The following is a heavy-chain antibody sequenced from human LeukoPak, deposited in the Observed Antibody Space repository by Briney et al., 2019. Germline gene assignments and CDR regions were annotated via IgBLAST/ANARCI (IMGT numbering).Heavy chain of an antibody. Sequence: PGGSLRLSCAASGFIFSDYSMNWVRRAPGKGLEWISNIRGSRSGLGSGMYYADSVRGRFTISRDDAKNSLYLQMSSLRAEDTAFYYCARDNNWGFDYWGQGALVTVSS. J-gene: IGHJ4*02. D-gene: IGHD7-27*01. CDR2: IRGSRSGLGSGM. CDR3: ARDNNWGFDY. V-gene: IGHV3-48*04. CDR1: GFIFSDYS.